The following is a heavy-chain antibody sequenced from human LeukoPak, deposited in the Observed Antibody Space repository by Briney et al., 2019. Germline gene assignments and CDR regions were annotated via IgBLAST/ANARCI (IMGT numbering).Heavy chain of an antibody. Sequence: GESLKISCEGSGCSFTTYWIGWVRQMPGKGLEWMGIIYPGDSDTRYSPSFQGQVTMSADKSISTAYLQWSSLKASDTAMYYCARPGEEGTAMGLKAFDIWGQGTMVTVSS. D-gene: IGHD5-18*01. V-gene: IGHV5-51*01. CDR1: GCSFTTYW. J-gene: IGHJ3*02. CDR2: IYPGDSDT. CDR3: ARPGEEGTAMGLKAFDI.